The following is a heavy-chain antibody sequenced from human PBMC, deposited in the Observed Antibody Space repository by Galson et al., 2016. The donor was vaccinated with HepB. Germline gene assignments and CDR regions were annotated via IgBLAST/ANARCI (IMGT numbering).Heavy chain of an antibody. D-gene: IGHD3-22*01. CDR1: GFTFSSFE. V-gene: IGHV3-48*03. CDR2: ISSRVSTI. CDR3: ARGWARSTYYYDNSGYDA. J-gene: IGHJ4*02. Sequence: SLRLSCAASGFTFSSFEMNWVRQGPGKGLEWVSCISSRVSTIYKADSAKGRFSICRDDAKSSLFLQMNSRRAEDTGVYYCARGWARSTYYYDNSGYDAWGQGTLVIVSS.